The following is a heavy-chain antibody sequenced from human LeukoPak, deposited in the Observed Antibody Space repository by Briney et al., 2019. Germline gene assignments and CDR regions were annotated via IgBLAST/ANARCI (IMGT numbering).Heavy chain of an antibody. Sequence: GASVKVSCKASGYTFTGYYMHWVRQAPGQGLEWMGRINPNSGGTNYAQKFQGRVTMTRDTSISTAHMELSRLRSDDTAVYYCARTRYCSGGSCYSYYFDYWGQGTLVTVSS. CDR2: INPNSGGT. D-gene: IGHD2-15*01. CDR1: GYTFTGYY. V-gene: IGHV1-2*06. CDR3: ARTRYCSGGSCYSYYFDY. J-gene: IGHJ4*02.